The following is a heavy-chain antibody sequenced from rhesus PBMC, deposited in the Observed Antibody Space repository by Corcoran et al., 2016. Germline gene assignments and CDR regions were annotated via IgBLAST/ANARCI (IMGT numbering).Heavy chain of an antibody. CDR3: AKGKDVNGCDPDY. Sequence: VKPVETVGGLVQPGGSLRLPFTVSGFTSCRYGLRGGPQGLSGSIPPGGRTAYADSVQCRFTLFRDPSKHPLSLPMNSLRGEDTAIYYCAKGKDVNGCDPDYWGQGVLVTVSS. J-gene: IGHJ4*01. CDR2: SIPPGGRT. CDR1: GFTSCRYG. D-gene: IGHD3-28*01. V-gene: IGHV3S5*01.